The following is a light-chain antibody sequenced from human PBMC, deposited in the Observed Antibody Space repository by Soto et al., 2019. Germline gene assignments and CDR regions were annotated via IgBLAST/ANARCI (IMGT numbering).Light chain of an antibody. CDR3: QHYNSYSEA. V-gene: IGKV1-5*03. J-gene: IGKJ1*01. Sequence: DIQMTQSPSTLFGSVGDRVTITFRASQTISSWLAWYQQKPGKAPKLLIYKASTLKSGVPSRFSGSGSGTEFTLTISSLQPDDFATYYCQHYNSYSEAFGQGTTGDIK. CDR2: KAS. CDR1: QTISSW.